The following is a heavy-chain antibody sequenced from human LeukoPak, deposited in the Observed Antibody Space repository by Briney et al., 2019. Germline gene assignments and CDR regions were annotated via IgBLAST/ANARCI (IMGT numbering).Heavy chain of an antibody. CDR2: MNRDGSEI. Sequence: PGGSLRLSCAASGFTFSFYWMSWVRQAPGKGLEWVANMNRDGSEINYVDSVRGRFTISRDNAKNSGYLQMNSQRAEDTAVYFCVRDLGFSTFDNWGQGTLVTVSS. CDR1: GFTFSFYW. CDR3: VRDLGFSTFDN. D-gene: IGHD5/OR15-5a*01. V-gene: IGHV3-7*01. J-gene: IGHJ4*02.